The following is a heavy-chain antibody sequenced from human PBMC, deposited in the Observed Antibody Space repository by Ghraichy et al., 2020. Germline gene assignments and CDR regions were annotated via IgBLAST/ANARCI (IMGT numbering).Heavy chain of an antibody. CDR2: IYYSGST. D-gene: IGHD1-26*01. V-gene: IGHV4-61*01. Sequence: SETLSLTCTVSGGSVSSGSYYWSWIRQPPGKGLEWIGYIYYSGSTNYNPSLKSRVTISVDTSKNQFSLKLSSVTAADTAVYYCARVPAMSGSYSYWYFDLWGRGTLVTVSS. CDR3: ARVPAMSGSYSYWYFDL. CDR1: GGSVSSGSYY. J-gene: IGHJ2*01.